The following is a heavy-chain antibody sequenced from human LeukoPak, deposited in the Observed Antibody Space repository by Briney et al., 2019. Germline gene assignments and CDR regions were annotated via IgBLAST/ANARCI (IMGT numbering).Heavy chain of an antibody. CDR2: ISYDGSNK. CDR3: AKDGQNIAARRGPLDY. D-gene: IGHD6-6*01. J-gene: IGHJ4*02. CDR1: GFTFSSYV. Sequence: PGRSLRLSCAASGFTFSSYVMHWVRQAPGKGLEWVAVISYDGSNKYYADSVKGRFTISRDNSKNTLYLQMISLRAEDTAVYYCAKDGQNIAARRGPLDYWGQGTLVTVSS. V-gene: IGHV3-30*18.